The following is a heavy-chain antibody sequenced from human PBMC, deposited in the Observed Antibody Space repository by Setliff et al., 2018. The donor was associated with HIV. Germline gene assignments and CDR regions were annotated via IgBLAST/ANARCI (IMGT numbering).Heavy chain of an antibody. Sequence: ASVKVSCKASGYNFNTYGVSWVRQAPGQGLEWMGIINPSGGSTSYAQRFQGRVTMTRDTSTSTVYMELSSLRSEDTAVYYCARDGPQMATIDGDYFDYWGQGTLVTVSS. CDR2: INPSGGST. V-gene: IGHV1-46*02. CDR3: ARDGPQMATIDGDYFDY. J-gene: IGHJ4*02. CDR1: GYNFNTYG. D-gene: IGHD5-12*01.